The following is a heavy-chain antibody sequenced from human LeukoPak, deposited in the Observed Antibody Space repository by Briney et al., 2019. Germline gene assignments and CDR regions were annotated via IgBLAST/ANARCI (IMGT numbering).Heavy chain of an antibody. Sequence: ASVKVSCKASGYTFTSNDINWVRQATGQGLEWMGWMNPNSGNTGYAQKFQGRVTMTRNTSISTAYMELSSLRSEDTAVYYCARSLLEGSSWPHYYYYGMDVWGQGTTVTVSS. CDR3: ARSLLEGSSWPHYYYYGMDV. V-gene: IGHV1-8*01. CDR1: GYTFTSND. J-gene: IGHJ6*02. CDR2: MNPNSGNT. D-gene: IGHD6-13*01.